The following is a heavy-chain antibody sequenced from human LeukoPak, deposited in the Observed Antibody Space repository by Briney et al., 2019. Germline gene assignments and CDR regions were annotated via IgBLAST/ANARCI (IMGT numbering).Heavy chain of an antibody. D-gene: IGHD5-24*01. CDR1: GFSLSTTGVG. CDR3: ARRREMATLVYAFDI. CDR2: IYWNDDK. V-gene: IGHV2-5*01. Sequence: SGPTLVNPTQTLTLTCTFSGFSLSTTGVGVGWIRQPPGKALEWVALIYWNDDKRYSPSLKSRLTITKDTSKNQVVLTMTNMDPVDTATYYCARRREMATLVYAFDIWGQGTMVTVSS. J-gene: IGHJ3*02.